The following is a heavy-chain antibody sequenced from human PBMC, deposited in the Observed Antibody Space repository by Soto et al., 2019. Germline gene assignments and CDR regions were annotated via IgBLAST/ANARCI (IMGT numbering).Heavy chain of an antibody. Sequence: GGSLRLSCAASGFTFSSYAMSWVRQAPGKGLEWVSAISGSGGSTYYADSVKGRFTISRDNSKNTLYLQMNSLRAEDTAVYYCAKDRSIAVAGRGWFDPWGQGTLVTVSS. CDR3: AKDRSIAVAGRGWFDP. D-gene: IGHD6-19*01. J-gene: IGHJ5*02. CDR2: ISGSGGST. CDR1: GFTFSSYA. V-gene: IGHV3-23*01.